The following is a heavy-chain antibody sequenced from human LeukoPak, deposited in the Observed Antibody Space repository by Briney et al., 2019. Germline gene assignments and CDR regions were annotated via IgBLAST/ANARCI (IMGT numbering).Heavy chain of an antibody. CDR2: MNPNSGNT. J-gene: IGHJ4*02. CDR3: ARGAWKYGSGSYGY. Sequence: ASVQVSCKASGYTFTSYDINWVRQATGQGLEWMGWMNPNSGNTGYAQKFQGRVTMTRNTSISTAYMELSSLRSEDTAVYYCARGAWKYGSGSYGYWGQGTLVTVSS. CDR1: GYTFTSYD. V-gene: IGHV1-8*01. D-gene: IGHD3-10*01.